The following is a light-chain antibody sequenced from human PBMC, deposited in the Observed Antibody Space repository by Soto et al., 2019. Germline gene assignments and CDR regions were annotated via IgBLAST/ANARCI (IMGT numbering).Light chain of an antibody. CDR3: ATWDNSGNKV. CDR1: SSNIGSNT. CDR2: NNN. J-gene: IGLJ1*01. V-gene: IGLV1-44*01. Sequence: QSVLTQPPSASGTPGQRVTISCSGSSSNIGSNTVNWYQQLPGTAPKLLIYNNNQRPSGVPDRFSGSKSGTSASLAISGLKSEDEADYYCATWDNSGNKVFGPGTKLTAL.